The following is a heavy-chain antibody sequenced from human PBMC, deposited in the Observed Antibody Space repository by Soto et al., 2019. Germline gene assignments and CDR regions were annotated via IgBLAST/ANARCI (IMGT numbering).Heavy chain of an antibody. CDR1: GFTFGDYA. D-gene: IGHD1-26*01. CDR3: TRDRHSGSYYDAFDI. V-gene: IGHV3-49*04. J-gene: IGHJ3*02. CDR2: IRSKAYGGTT. Sequence: GGSLRLSCTASGFTFGDYAMSWVRQAPGKGLEWVGFIRSKAYGGTTEYAASVKGRFTISRDDSKSIAYLQMNSLKTEDTAVYYCTRDRHSGSYYDAFDIWGQGTMVTVSS.